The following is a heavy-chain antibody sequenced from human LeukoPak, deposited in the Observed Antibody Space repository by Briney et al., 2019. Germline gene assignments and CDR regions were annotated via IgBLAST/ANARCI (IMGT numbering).Heavy chain of an antibody. V-gene: IGHV3-23*01. CDR2: ISGSGGST. D-gene: IGHD3-3*01. J-gene: IGHJ6*03. Sequence: GGSLRLSCAASGFTFTSYAMNWVCQAPGKGLEWVSVISGSGGSTYYADSVKGRFTITRDNSKNTLYLQMNSLRAEDTAVYYCAKIPYYDFWSGYSYYYYMDVWGKGTTVTVSS. CDR3: AKIPYYDFWSGYSYYYYMDV. CDR1: GFTFTSYA.